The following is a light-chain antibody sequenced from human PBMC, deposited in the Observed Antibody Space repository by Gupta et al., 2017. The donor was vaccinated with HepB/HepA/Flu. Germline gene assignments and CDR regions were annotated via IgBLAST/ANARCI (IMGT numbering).Light chain of an antibody. CDR1: SSDIGAGYD. J-gene: IGLJ2*01. V-gene: IGLV1-40*01. CDR2: SNN. CDR3: QSYDTRLSMI. Sequence: QSVLTQPPSVSGAPGPRVTVSCIGSSSDIGAGYDVHWFQQVPGTAPKLLIYSNNNRPSGVPDRFSGSRSGSTASLAITGLQAEDEAEYYCQSYDTRLSMIFGGGTKLTVL.